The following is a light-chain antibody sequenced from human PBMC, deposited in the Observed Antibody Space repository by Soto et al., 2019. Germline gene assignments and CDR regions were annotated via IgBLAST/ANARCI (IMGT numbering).Light chain of an antibody. CDR3: HQYRSSPQT. CDR1: QSVNSSY. V-gene: IGKV3-20*01. J-gene: IGKJ1*01. Sequence: EIVLPQSPCTLSLSPGERATLSCSFSQSVNSSYLAWYQQKPGQAPRLLIYDASNRATGIPARFSGSGSGTDFTLTISNLEPEDFAVYYCHQYRSSPQTFGQGTKVDI. CDR2: DAS.